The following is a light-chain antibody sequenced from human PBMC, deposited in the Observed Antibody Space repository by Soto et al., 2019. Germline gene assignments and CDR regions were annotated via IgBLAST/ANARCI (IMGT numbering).Light chain of an antibody. CDR2: DVN. J-gene: IGLJ2*01. Sequence: QSALTQPASVSASPGQSITISCTGTSSDVGGYNYVSWYQQRPGKVPKLIIYDVNNRPSGVSNRFSGSKSDNTASLTVSGLQAEDEADYYCSSYASRSTHVIFGGGTKVTVL. V-gene: IGLV2-14*01. CDR1: SSDVGGYNY. CDR3: SSYASRSTHVI.